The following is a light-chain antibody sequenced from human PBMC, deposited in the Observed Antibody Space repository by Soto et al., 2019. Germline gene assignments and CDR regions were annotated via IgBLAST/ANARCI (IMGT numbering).Light chain of an antibody. CDR3: SQSGSLSWT. CDR2: GAS. V-gene: IGKV3-20*01. J-gene: IGKJ1*01. CDR1: QSVSSSF. Sequence: PVERVTLACSATQSVSSSFLTWLQQKPRQAPRLLIYGASTRATSFPARFSGSGSGTDFTLNMSRLQAEDFAVYSCSQSGSLSWTLGEGTKGDIK.